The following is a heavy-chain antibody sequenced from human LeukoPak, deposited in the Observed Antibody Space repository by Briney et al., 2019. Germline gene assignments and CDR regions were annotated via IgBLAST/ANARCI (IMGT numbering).Heavy chain of an antibody. D-gene: IGHD2-15*01. J-gene: IGHJ4*02. CDR1: GFTFSTYA. CDR3: AKLCSAGSCYSRALDY. Sequence: GGSLRLSCAASGFTFSTYAMNWVRQAPGKGLEWVAVISYDGSNKYYADSVKGRFTISRDNSKNTLYLQMNSLRAEDTAVYYCAKLCSAGSCYSRALDYWGQGNLVTVSS. V-gene: IGHV3-30*04. CDR2: ISYDGSNK.